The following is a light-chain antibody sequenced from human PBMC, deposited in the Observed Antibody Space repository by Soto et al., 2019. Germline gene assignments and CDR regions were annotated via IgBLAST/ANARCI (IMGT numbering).Light chain of an antibody. CDR3: QQYDSSPLFT. CDR1: QSVSSSY. V-gene: IGKV3-20*01. Sequence: EIVLTQSPGTLSLSPGEGATLSCRASQSVSSSYLAWYQQKPGQAPRLLIYGASGRATGIPDRFSSSGSGTDFSLTISRLEPEDFAVYYCQQYDSSPLFTFGPGTKVDIK. CDR2: GAS. J-gene: IGKJ3*01.